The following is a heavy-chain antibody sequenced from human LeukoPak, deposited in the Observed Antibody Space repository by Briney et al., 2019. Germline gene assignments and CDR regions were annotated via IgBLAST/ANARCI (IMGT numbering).Heavy chain of an antibody. CDR2: VRGSGTDT. D-gene: IGHD5-12*01. J-gene: IGHJ4*02. Sequence: GGSLRLSCAASGFTYSSYVMSWVRQAPGKGLEWVSDVRGSGTDTYYADSVKGRFTISRDNSKNTLYLQMNSLRAEDTAIYYCAKTSRVNSGYDSPFDYWGQGTLVTVSS. CDR1: GFTYSSYV. V-gene: IGHV3-23*01. CDR3: AKTSRVNSGYDSPFDY.